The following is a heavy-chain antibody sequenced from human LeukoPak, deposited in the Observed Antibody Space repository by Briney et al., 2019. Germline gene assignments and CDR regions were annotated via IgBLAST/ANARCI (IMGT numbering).Heavy chain of an antibody. D-gene: IGHD1-14*01. CDR1: GYTLTELS. V-gene: IGHV1-24*01. CDR3: ATFRTTGVWYYFDY. J-gene: IGHJ4*02. CDR2: FDPEDGET. Sequence: ASVKVSCKVSGYTLTELSMHWVRQAPGKGLEWMGGFDPEDGETIYAQKFQGRVTMTEDTSTDTAYMELGSLRSEDTAVYYCATFRTTGVWYYFDYWGQGTLVTVSS.